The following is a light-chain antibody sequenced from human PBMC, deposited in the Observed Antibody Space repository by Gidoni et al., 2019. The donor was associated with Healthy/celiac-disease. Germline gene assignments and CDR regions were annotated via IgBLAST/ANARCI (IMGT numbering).Light chain of an antibody. CDR3: QQYDNLPMYT. Sequence: DLPMTQSPSSLSASVGDRVTITCQASQDISNYLNWYQQKPGKAPKLLIYDASNLETGVPSRFSGSGSGTDFTFTISSLQPEDIATYYCQQYDNLPMYTFXQXTKLEIK. CDR1: QDISNY. J-gene: IGKJ2*01. CDR2: DAS. V-gene: IGKV1-33*01.